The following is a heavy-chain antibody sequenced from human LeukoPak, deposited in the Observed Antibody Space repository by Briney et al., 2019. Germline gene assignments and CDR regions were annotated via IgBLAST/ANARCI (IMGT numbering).Heavy chain of an antibody. CDR2: IYTSGST. D-gene: IGHD5-18*01. CDR1: GGSISIYY. Sequence: SETLSITSNVPGGSISIYYWSLIRQPAGEGLECIARIYTSGSTNYNPSLKSRVTMSLDTSKNQFSLKLSSGTAADTAVYYCAREGDGYLNWFDPWGQGTLVTVSS. J-gene: IGHJ5*02. CDR3: AREGDGYLNWFDP. V-gene: IGHV4-4*07.